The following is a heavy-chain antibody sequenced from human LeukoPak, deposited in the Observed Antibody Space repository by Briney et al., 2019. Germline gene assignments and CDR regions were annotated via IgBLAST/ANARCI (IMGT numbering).Heavy chain of an antibody. Sequence: GGSLRLSCAASGFTFSSYGMHWVRQAPGKVLEWVAFIRYDGSNKYYADSVKGRFTISRDNAKNSLYLRMNSLRAEDTAVYYCARDLSGSYFPNLPPYWGQGTLVTVSS. J-gene: IGHJ4*02. CDR1: GFTFSSYG. CDR2: IRYDGSNK. CDR3: ARDLSGSYFPNLPPY. D-gene: IGHD1-26*01. V-gene: IGHV3-30*02.